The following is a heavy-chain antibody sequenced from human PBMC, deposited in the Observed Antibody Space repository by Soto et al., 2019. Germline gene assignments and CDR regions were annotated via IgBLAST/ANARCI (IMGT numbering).Heavy chain of an antibody. CDR3: ARAPYYYDSSGLLRRGYYYYYGMDV. D-gene: IGHD3-22*01. CDR2: IYYSGST. J-gene: IGHJ6*02. CDR1: GGSISSFY. V-gene: IGHV4-59*01. Sequence: SETLSLTCTVSGGSISSFYWSWIRQPPGKGLEWIGYIYYSGSTNYNPSLKSRVTISIDASKNQFSLKLGSVTAADTAVYYCARAPYYYDSSGLLRRGYYYYYGMDVWGQGTTVTVSS.